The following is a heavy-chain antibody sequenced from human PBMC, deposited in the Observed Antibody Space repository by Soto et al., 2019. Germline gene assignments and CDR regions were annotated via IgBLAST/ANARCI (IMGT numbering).Heavy chain of an antibody. D-gene: IGHD3-16*01. V-gene: IGHV4-30-4*01. J-gene: IGHJ4*02. CDR2: IYFNGTT. CDR1: GGSISRGDQY. Sequence: QVQLQESGPGLVKPSQTLSLTCVVSGGSISRGDQYWSWIRQPPGKGLEWIGYIYFNGTTYYTPSLETRVAMSIQTSRNQFSLKLTSMTAADTAVYYCAKAVSAYGWGYDCWGQGTLVTVSS. CDR3: AKAVSAYGWGYDC.